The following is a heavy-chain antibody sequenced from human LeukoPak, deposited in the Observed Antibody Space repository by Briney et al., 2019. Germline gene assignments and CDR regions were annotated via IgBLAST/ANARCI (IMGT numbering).Heavy chain of an antibody. D-gene: IGHD2-21*01. V-gene: IGHV3-23*01. Sequence: GGSLRLSCAASGFTFRSYAMSWVRQAPGQGLEWVSGISGSGGDTYYAGSVKGRFTISRDNSKNALYLQMNSLRADDTAVYYCAKGHLSILFPFDSWGQGTLVTVSS. CDR3: AKGHLSILFPFDS. CDR1: GFTFRSYA. CDR2: ISGSGGDT. J-gene: IGHJ4*02.